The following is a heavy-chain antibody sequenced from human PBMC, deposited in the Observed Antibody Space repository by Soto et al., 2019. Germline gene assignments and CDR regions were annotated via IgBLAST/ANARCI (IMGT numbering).Heavy chain of an antibody. Sequence: TLSLTCAVYGCSISSGGYSWSWIRQPPGKGLEWIGYIYHSGSTYYNPSLKSRVTISVDRSKNQFSLKLSSVTAADTAVYYCARVYYDSSGRDAFDTWGQGTMVTVSS. CDR3: ARVYYDSSGRDAFDT. CDR2: IYHSGST. CDR1: GCSISSGGYS. V-gene: IGHV4-30-2*01. D-gene: IGHD3-22*01. J-gene: IGHJ3*02.